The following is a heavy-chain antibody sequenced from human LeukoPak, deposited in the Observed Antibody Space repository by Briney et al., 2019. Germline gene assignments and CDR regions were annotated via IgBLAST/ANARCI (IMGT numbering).Heavy chain of an antibody. Sequence: ASVKVSCKVSGYTLTELSMHWVRQAPGKGLEWMGGFDPEDGETIYAQKFQGRVTMTEDTSTDTAYMELSSLRSEDTAVYYCATMVPVDTVMVTLPFDYWGQGTLVTVSS. V-gene: IGHV1-24*01. CDR1: GYTLTELS. D-gene: IGHD5-18*01. CDR2: FDPEDGET. CDR3: ATMVPVDTVMVTLPFDY. J-gene: IGHJ4*02.